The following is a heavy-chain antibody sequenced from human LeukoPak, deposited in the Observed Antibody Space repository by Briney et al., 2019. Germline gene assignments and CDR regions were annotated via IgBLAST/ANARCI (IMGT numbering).Heavy chain of an antibody. J-gene: IGHJ6*02. V-gene: IGHV4-4*02. CDR3: ARVAGSSWPYYYGMDV. Sequence: SETLSLTCAVSGGSLSSSNWWSWVRQPPGKGLEWIGEIYHSGSTNYNPSLKSRVTISVDKSKNLFSLKLSSVTAADTAVYYCARVAGSSWPYYYGMDVWGQGTTVTVSS. CDR2: IYHSGST. D-gene: IGHD6-13*01. CDR1: GGSLSSSNW.